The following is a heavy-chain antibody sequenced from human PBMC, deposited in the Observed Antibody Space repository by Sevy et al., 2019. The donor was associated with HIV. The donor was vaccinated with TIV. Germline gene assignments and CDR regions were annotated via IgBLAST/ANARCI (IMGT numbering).Heavy chain of an antibody. Sequence: ASVKVSCKACGGTFSSYAISWVRQAPGQGLEWVGGIIPIFGTANYAQKFQGRVTITADESTSTAYMELSSLRSEDTAVYYCARTSSGRKAYYYYGMDVWGQGTTVTVSS. CDR3: ARTSSGRKAYYYYGMDV. J-gene: IGHJ6*02. D-gene: IGHD2-2*01. CDR1: GGTFSSYA. CDR2: IIPIFGTA. V-gene: IGHV1-69*13.